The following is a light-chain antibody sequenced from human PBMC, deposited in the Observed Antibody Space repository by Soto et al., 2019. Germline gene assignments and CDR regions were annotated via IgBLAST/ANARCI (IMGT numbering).Light chain of an antibody. CDR2: DAS. CDR1: QSVSYS. Sequence: EILMTQSPATLYVSPGERVTVSCRAIQSVSYSLAWYQQKPGQAPRLLIYDASTRATGIPVSFSGSGSGTEFTLTISSLQSEDLGVYYCHQNKDWPGTFGQGTQVEIK. V-gene: IGKV3-15*01. CDR3: HQNKDWPGT. J-gene: IGKJ1*01.